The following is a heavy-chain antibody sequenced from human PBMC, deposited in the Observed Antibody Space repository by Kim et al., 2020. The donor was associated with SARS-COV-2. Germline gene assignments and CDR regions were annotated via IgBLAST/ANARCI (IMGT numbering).Heavy chain of an antibody. CDR1: GFTFSSYA. V-gene: IGHV3-30*04. CDR2: ISYDGSNK. Sequence: GGSLRLSCAASGFTFSSYAMHWVRQAPGKGLEWVAVISYDGSNKYYADSVKGRFTISRDHSKYTLYLQMNILRAEDTAVYYCARGGAFGELYFDYCGQGTLVTVSS. D-gene: IGHD3-10*01. J-gene: IGHJ4*02. CDR3: ARGGAFGELYFDY.